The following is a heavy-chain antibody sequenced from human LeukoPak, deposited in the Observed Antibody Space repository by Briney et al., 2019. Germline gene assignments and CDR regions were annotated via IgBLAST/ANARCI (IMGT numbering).Heavy chain of an antibody. CDR3: ARGYCSGGSCYSADY. V-gene: IGHV3-33*01. CDR2: IWYDGSNK. CDR1: GFTFSSYG. Sequence: GGSLRLSCAASGFTFSSYGMHWVRQAPGKGLEWVAVIWYDGSNKYYADSVKGRFTISRDNSKNTLYLQMNSLRAEDTAVYYCARGYCSGGSCYSADYWGQGTLVTVSS. J-gene: IGHJ4*02. D-gene: IGHD2-15*01.